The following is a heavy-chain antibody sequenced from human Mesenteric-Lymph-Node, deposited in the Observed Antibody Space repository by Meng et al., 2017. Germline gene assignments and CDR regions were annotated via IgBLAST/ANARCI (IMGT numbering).Heavy chain of an antibody. J-gene: IGHJ5*02. D-gene: IGHD3-16*01. CDR1: GDTPDIKT. CDR2: ITAALGIT. Sequence: QVQLVQSGAELRTPGSSVKVSCKPSGDTPDIKTITWVRQAPGQGLEWMGRITAALGITKYAQMFQGRITIAADKSTSTVYMGLSSLRTEDTAVYYCARGGDWFGPWGHGTLVTVSS. CDR3: ARGGDWFGP. V-gene: IGHV1-69*02.